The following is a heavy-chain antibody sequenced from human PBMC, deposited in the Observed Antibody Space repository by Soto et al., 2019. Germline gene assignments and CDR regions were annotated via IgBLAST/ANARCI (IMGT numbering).Heavy chain of an antibody. CDR1: GGSISSGGYS. J-gene: IGHJ4*02. V-gene: IGHV4-30-2*01. CDR3: ARQGSCSSTSCYSFDY. D-gene: IGHD2-2*02. Sequence: PSETLSLTCAVSGGSISSGGYSWSWIRQPPGKGLEWIGYIYHSGSTYYNPSLKSRVTISVDRSKNQFPLKLSSVTAADTAVYYCARQGSCSSTSCYSFDYWAQGTLVTVSS. CDR2: IYHSGST.